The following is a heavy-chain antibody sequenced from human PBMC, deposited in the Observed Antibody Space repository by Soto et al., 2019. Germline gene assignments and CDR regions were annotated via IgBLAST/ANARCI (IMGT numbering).Heavy chain of an antibody. Sequence: SQTLSLTCVISGDSVSSNLASWSGIRQSPSRGLEWLGRTYYRSKWYSYYALSVKSRITINPDTSKNQFSLHLSSVTPEDTAVYYCARVKGGAYFGGDCYIDYWGQGTLVTVSS. D-gene: IGHD2-21*02. V-gene: IGHV6-1*01. CDR1: GDSVSSNLAS. J-gene: IGHJ4*02. CDR2: TYYRSKWYS. CDR3: ARVKGGAYFGGDCYIDY.